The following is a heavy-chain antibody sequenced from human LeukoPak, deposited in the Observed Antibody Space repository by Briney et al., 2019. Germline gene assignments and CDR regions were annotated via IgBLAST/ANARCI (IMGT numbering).Heavy chain of an antibody. D-gene: IGHD1-26*01. J-gene: IGHJ4*02. V-gene: IGHV3-66*01. CDR3: AWGELSAY. CDR1: GFTFSTFH. CDR2: IYSGGST. Sequence: GSLRLSCTASGFTFSTFHMHWVRQAPGKGLEWVSVIYSGGSTYYADSVKGRFTISRDNSKNTLYLQMNSLRAEDTAVYYCAWGELSAYWGQGTLVTVSS.